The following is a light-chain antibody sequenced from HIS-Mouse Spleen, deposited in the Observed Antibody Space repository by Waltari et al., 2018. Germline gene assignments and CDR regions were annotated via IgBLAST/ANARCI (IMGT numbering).Light chain of an antibody. V-gene: IGKV1-9*01. J-gene: IGKJ2*01. CDR2: AAS. Sequence: DIQLTQSPSFLSASVGDRVTITCRASQGISSYLAWYQQKPGKAPKLLIYAASTLQSGVPSRFSGSGSGTEFTLTISSLQPDDFATYYCQQYNSYSPYTFGQGTKLEIK. CDR1: QGISSY. CDR3: QQYNSYSPYT.